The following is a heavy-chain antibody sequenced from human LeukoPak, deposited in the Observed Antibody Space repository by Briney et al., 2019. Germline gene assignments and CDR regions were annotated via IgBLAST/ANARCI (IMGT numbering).Heavy chain of an antibody. Sequence: GGSLRLSCAASGFTFSDYSMNWVRQAPGKGLQWVSYISGSSNTIYYADSVKGRFTISRDNAKNSLYLQMNSLRAEDTAVYYCARLSHTEVPAASCDYWGQGTLVTVSS. D-gene: IGHD2-2*01. CDR2: ISGSSNTI. J-gene: IGHJ4*02. CDR1: GFTFSDYS. CDR3: ARLSHTEVPAASCDY. V-gene: IGHV3-48*04.